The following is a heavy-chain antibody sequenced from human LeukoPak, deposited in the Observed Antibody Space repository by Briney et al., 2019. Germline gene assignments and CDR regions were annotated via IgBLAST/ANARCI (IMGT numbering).Heavy chain of an antibody. CDR2: INTNTGNP. D-gene: IGHD3-10*01. J-gene: IGHJ5*02. V-gene: IGHV7-4-1*02. CDR1: GYTFTSYA. CDR3: ARAGLLWFGELSAHTDNWFDP. Sequence: ASVKVSCKASGYTFTSYAMNWVRQAPGQGLEWMGWINTNTGNPTYDQGFTGRFVFSLDTSVSTPYLQIRSLKDEDTAVYYCARAGLLWFGELSAHTDNWFDPWGQGTLVTVSS.